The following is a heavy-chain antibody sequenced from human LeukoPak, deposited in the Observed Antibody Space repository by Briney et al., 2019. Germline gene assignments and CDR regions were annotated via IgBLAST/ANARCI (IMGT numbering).Heavy chain of an antibody. D-gene: IGHD6-19*01. CDR1: GFTFSNAW. Sequence: AGTLRLYCAASGFTFSNAWMSWVRQAQGKGLEWVGRIKSKTDGGTTDYAAPVKGRFTISRDDSKNTLYLQMNSLKTEDTAVYYCTTRLAVADNWGQGTLVTVSS. CDR3: TTRLAVADN. J-gene: IGHJ4*02. CDR2: IKSKTDGGTT. V-gene: IGHV3-15*01.